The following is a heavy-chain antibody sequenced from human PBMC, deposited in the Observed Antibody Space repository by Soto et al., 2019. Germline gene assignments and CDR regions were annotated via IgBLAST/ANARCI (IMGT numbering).Heavy chain of an antibody. CDR1: GYTFTSYY. J-gene: IGHJ6*02. Sequence: GASVKVSCKASGYTFTSYYMHWVRQAPGQGLEWMGIINPSGGSTSYAQKFQGRVTMTRDTSTSTVYMELSSLRSEDTAVYYCARTDLRITIFGVVIASGYYYGMDVWGQGTTVTVSS. CDR2: INPSGGST. CDR3: ARTDLRITIFGVVIASGYYYGMDV. V-gene: IGHV1-46*01. D-gene: IGHD3-3*01.